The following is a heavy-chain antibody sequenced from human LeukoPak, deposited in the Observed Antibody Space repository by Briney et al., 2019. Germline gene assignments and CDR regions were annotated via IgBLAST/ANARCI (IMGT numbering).Heavy chain of an antibody. Sequence: GGSLRLSCAASGFTFSSFGMNWVRQAPGKGLEWVSYISDSSSLTYYADSVKGRFTISRDNAKNSLSLQLNSLRDEDTAVYFCAKVIRGGYGMDVWGQGTTVTVSS. CDR1: GFTFSSFG. CDR3: AKVIRGGYGMDV. V-gene: IGHV3-48*02. J-gene: IGHJ6*02. D-gene: IGHD3-10*01. CDR2: ISDSSSLT.